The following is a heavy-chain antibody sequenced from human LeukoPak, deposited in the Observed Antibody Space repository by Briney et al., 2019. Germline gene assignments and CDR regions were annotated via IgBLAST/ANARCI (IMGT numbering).Heavy chain of an antibody. J-gene: IGHJ5*02. V-gene: IGHV3-11*04. Sequence: GGSLRLSCAASGFTFSDYYMSWIRQAPGKGLEWVSYISSSGSTIYCADSVKGRFTISRDNAKNSLYLQMNSLRAEDTAVYYCARDIQSGNWFDPWGQGTLVTVSS. CDR2: ISSSGSTI. CDR1: GFTFSDYY. CDR3: ARDIQSGNWFDP. D-gene: IGHD6-25*01.